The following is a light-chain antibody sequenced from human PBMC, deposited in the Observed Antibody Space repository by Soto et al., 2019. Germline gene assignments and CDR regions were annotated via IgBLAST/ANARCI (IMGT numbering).Light chain of an antibody. CDR2: GAS. J-gene: IGKJ4*01. Sequence: EIVMTQSPATLSVSPGERATLSCRASQSVSSNLAWYQQKPGQAPRLLIYGASTRATGIPARFSGSGSGTEFTLTISRLQSEYFAVYYCQQYNDWPLTFGGGTKVEIK. CDR3: QQYNDWPLT. V-gene: IGKV3-15*01. CDR1: QSVSSN.